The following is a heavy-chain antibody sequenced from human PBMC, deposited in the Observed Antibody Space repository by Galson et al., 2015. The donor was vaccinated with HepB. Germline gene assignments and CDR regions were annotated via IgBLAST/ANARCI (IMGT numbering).Heavy chain of an antibody. V-gene: IGHV4-59*01. CDR3: AREFIAAAGPPYWYFDL. CDR1: GGSISSYY. D-gene: IGHD6-13*01. J-gene: IGHJ2*01. Sequence: ETLSLTCTVSGGSISSYYWSWIRQPPGKGLEWIGYIYHSGSTNYNPSLKSRVTISVDTSKNQFSLKLSSVTAADTAVYYCAREFIAAAGPPYWYFDLWGRGTLVTVSS. CDR2: IYHSGST.